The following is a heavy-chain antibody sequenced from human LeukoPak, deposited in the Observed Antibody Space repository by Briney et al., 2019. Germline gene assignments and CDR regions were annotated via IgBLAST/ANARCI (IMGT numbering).Heavy chain of an antibody. Sequence: SETLSLTCTVSGGSISSYYWSWIRQPPGKGLEWIGYMYYSGSTNYNPSLKSRVTISVDKSKNQFSLKVTSVTAADTAVYYCARHIGIVGLRGFDYWGQGTLVTASS. J-gene: IGHJ4*02. V-gene: IGHV4-59*08. CDR1: GGSISSYY. D-gene: IGHD2/OR15-2a*01. CDR3: ARHIGIVGLRGFDY. CDR2: MYYSGST.